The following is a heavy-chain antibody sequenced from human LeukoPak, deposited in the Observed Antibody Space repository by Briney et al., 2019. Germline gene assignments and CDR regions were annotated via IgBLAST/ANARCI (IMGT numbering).Heavy chain of an antibody. CDR2: IIPILGIA. Sequence: SVKVSCKASGGTFSSYAISWVRQAPGQGLEWMGRIIPILGIANYAQKFQGRVTITADKSTSTAYMELSSLRSEDTAVYYCARVTRIFNFDYWGQGTLVTVSS. V-gene: IGHV1-69*04. J-gene: IGHJ4*02. CDR3: ARVTRIFNFDY. CDR1: GGTFSSYA. D-gene: IGHD2-15*01.